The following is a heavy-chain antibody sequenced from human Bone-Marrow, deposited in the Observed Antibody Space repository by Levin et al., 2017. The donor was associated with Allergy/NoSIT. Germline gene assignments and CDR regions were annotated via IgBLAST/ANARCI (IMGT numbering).Heavy chain of an antibody. CDR2: ISYSSGTI. CDR3: AKDLTPYDSSSSDY. D-gene: IGHD3-22*01. CDR1: GFTFEHYT. Sequence: GGSLRLSCAASGFTFEHYTMHWVRQGPGKGLEWVSGISYSSGTIGYADSVKGRFTISRDNAKNSLYLQMDSLRPEDTALYYCAKDLTPYDSSSSDYWGQGTLVTVSS. J-gene: IGHJ4*02. V-gene: IGHV3-9*01.